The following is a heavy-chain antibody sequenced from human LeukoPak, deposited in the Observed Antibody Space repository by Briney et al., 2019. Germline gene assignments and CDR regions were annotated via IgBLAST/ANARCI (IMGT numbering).Heavy chain of an antibody. J-gene: IGHJ6*02. CDR3: AKDRANYYLSYYYYGMDV. D-gene: IGHD3-10*01. Sequence: GGSLRLSCAGSGFSFSSYGIHWVRQAPGKGLVWVSRINSDGSSTSYADSVKGRFTISRDNSKNTLYLQMNSLRAEDTAVYYCAKDRANYYLSYYYYGMDVWGQGTTVTVSS. V-gene: IGHV3-74*01. CDR1: GFSFSSYG. CDR2: INSDGSST.